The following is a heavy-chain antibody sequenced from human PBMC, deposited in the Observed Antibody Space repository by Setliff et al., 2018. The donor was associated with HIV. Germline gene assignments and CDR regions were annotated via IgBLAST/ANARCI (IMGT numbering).Heavy chain of an antibody. CDR2: INPNSGGT. CDR1: GYTFTGYY. Sequence: ASVKVSCKASGYTFTGYYMHWVRQAPGQGLEWMGRINPNSGGTNYAQKFQGRVTMTRDTSISTAYMELSRLRSDDTAVYYCARGRYSSGLTDYWGQGTLVTVSS. D-gene: IGHD6-19*01. J-gene: IGHJ4*02. CDR3: ARGRYSSGLTDY. V-gene: IGHV1-2*06.